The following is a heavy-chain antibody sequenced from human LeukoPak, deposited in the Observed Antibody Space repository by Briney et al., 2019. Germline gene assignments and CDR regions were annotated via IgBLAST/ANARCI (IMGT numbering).Heavy chain of an antibody. D-gene: IGHD3-22*01. CDR3: ARVVGYYYDSSGYYGPYYFDY. J-gene: IGHJ4*02. CDR2: INWNGGST. V-gene: IGHV3-20*04. CDR1: GFTFDDYG. Sequence: GGSLRLSCAASGFTFDDYGMSWVRQAPGKGLEWVSGINWNGGSTGYADSVKGRFTISRDNAKNSLYLQMNSLRAEDTALYYCARVVGYYYDSSGYYGPYYFDYWGQGTLVTVSS.